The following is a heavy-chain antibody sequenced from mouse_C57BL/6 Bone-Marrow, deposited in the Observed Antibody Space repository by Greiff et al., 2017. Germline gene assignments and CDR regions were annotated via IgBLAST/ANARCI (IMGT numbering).Heavy chain of an antibody. CDR2: IDPSDSYT. CDR1: GYTFTSYW. V-gene: IGHV1-59*01. J-gene: IGHJ2*01. Sequence: QVQLQQPGAELVRPGTSVKLSCKASGYTFTSYWMHWVKQRPGQGLEWIGVIDPSDSYTNYNQKFKGKATLTVATSSSTAYMQLSSLTSEDSAVYYCASRVFDYWGQGTTLTVSS. CDR3: ASRVFDY.